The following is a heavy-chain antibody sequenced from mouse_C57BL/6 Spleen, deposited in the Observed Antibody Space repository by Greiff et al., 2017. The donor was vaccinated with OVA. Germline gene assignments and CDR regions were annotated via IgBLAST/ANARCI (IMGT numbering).Heavy chain of an antibody. V-gene: IGHV2-5*01. Sequence: VQLQQSGPGLVQPSQSLSITCTVSGFSLTSYGVHWVRQSPGKGLEWLGVIWSGGSTDYNAAFMSRLSITKDNSKSQVFFKMISLQADDTAIYYCAKPRYRNYGGYFDVWGTGTTVTVSS. CDR1: GFSLTSYG. D-gene: IGHD2-5*01. J-gene: IGHJ1*03. CDR2: IWSGGST. CDR3: AKPRYRNYGGYFDV.